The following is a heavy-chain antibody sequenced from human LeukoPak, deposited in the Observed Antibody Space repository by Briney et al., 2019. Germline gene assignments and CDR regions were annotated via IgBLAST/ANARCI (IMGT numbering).Heavy chain of an antibody. CDR3: ARETRSGGSLLRGNWFDP. V-gene: IGHV4-61*02. Sequence: SETLSLTCTVSGGSISSGSYYWPWIRQPAGKGLEWIGRMYTSGSANYDPSLKSRVTISVDTSKNQFSLKLSSVTAADTAVYYCARETRSGGSLLRGNWFDPWGQGTLVTVSS. CDR2: MYTSGSA. D-gene: IGHD2-15*01. CDR1: GGSISSGSYY. J-gene: IGHJ5*02.